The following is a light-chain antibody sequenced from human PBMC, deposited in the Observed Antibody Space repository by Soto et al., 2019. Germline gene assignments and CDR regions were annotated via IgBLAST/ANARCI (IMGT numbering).Light chain of an antibody. V-gene: IGLV2-14*01. CDR1: SSDVGGYNY. Sequence: QSALTQPASVSGSPGQSITISCTGTSSDVGGYNYVSWYQQHPGKAPKLMIYDVNNRPSGVSDRFSGSKSGNTASLTISGLQPEDEADYYCSSYTSSSTSVVFGGGTQLTVL. J-gene: IGLJ2*01. CDR2: DVN. CDR3: SSYTSSSTSVV.